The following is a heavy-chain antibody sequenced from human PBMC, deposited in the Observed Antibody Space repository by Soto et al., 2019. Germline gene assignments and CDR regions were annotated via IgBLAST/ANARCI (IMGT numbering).Heavy chain of an antibody. D-gene: IGHD3-9*01. CDR2: KSYDGSNK. CDR1: GFTFSSYA. CDR3: TRPTPLDILTGYSPLRYYYYGMDV. V-gene: IGHV3-30-3*01. Sequence: GGSLRLSCAASGFTFSSYAMHWVRQAPGKGLEWVAVKSYDGSNKYYAESVKGRFTISRDNSKNKLYLQMNSLRAEDTTVYYCTRPTPLDILTGYSPLRYYYYGMDVWGQGTTVTVSS. J-gene: IGHJ6*02.